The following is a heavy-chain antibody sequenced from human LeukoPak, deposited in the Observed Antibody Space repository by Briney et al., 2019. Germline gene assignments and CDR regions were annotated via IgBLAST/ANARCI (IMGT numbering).Heavy chain of an antibody. CDR2: INPNSGGT. J-gene: IGHJ4*02. V-gene: IGHV1-2*02. CDR1: GYTFTGYY. Sequence: GASVKVSCKASGYTFTGYYMHWVRQAPGQGLEWMGWINPNSGGTNYAQKFQGRVTMTRDTSISTAYMELSRLRSDYTAVYYCARTYDILTGYSYFDYWGQGTLVTVSS. CDR3: ARTYDILTGYSYFDY. D-gene: IGHD3-9*01.